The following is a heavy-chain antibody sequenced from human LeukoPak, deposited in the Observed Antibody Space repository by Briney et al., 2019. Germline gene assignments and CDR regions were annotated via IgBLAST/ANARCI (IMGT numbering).Heavy chain of an antibody. V-gene: IGHV4-30-4*01. CDR3: ARGFLYYFDY. J-gene: IGHJ4*02. CDR2: IYYSGST. Sequence: SQTLSLICTVSGGSISSGDCYWSWIRQPPGKGLEWIGYIYYSGSTYYNPSLKSRVTISVDTSKNQFSLKLSSVTAADTAVYYCARGFLYYFDYWGQGTLVTVSS. D-gene: IGHD2-21*01. CDR1: GGSISSGDCY.